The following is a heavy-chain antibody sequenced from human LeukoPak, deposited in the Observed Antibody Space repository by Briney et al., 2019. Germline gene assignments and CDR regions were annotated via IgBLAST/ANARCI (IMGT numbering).Heavy chain of an antibody. CDR2: ENQDGSEI. J-gene: IGHJ5*01. Sequence: PGGSLRLSCVTSGFFFNSYWMSWVRQAPGKGLEWVANENQDGSEIYYVDSVKGRFTMSRDNTKNSFHLQMSSLRVEDTAVYYCARGRDVDSWGQGTLVTVSS. CDR1: GFFFNSYW. V-gene: IGHV3-7*03. CDR3: ARGRDVDS.